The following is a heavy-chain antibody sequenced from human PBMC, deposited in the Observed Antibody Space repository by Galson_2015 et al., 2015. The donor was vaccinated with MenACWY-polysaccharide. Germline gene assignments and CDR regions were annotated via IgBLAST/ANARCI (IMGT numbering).Heavy chain of an antibody. V-gene: IGHV3-30*02. J-gene: IGHJ1*01. CDR1: GFPFSSYG. Sequence: SLRLSCAASGFPFSSYGMHWVRQAPGKGLEWVAFIRSDGSNKYYADSVKGRFTISRDNSKNTLYLQMNSLRAEDTAVYYCAKRRTGSFYTFQNWGQRTLVTVSS. CDR3: AKRRTGSFYTFQN. D-gene: IGHD3-10*01. CDR2: IRSDGSNK.